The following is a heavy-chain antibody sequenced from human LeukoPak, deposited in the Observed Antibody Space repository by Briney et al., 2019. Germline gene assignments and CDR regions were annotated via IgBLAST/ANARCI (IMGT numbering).Heavy chain of an antibody. Sequence: PSETLSLTCTVSGGSISSFFWSWIRQPPGEGLEWIGHIFYTGRTTYSPSLKSRVTISIDTSKNQFSLKLSSVTAADTAVYYCASESAWFDPWGQGTLVTVSS. CDR2: IFYTGRT. CDR3: ASESAWFDP. J-gene: IGHJ5*02. V-gene: IGHV4-59*08. CDR1: GGSISSFF.